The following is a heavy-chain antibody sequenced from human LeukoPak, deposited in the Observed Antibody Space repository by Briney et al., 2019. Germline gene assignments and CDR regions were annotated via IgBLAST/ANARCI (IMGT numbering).Heavy chain of an antibody. J-gene: IGHJ4*02. CDR3: AKDRSAARVGATPTYYFDY. V-gene: IGHV3-23*01. CDR1: GITFSSYA. Sequence: GGSLRLSCAASGITFSSYAMNWVRQAPGEGLEWVSGISGSGGSTYYADSVKGRFTTSRDNSKNTLYLQMNSLRAEDTAVYYCAKDRSAARVGATPTYYFDYWGQGTLVTVSS. CDR2: ISGSGGST. D-gene: IGHD1-26*01.